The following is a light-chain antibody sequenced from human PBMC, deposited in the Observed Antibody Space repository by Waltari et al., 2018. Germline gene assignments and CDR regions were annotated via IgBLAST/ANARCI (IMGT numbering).Light chain of an antibody. CDR1: QSLLESDGKTY. V-gene: IGKV2-29*02. CDR2: DVS. CDR3: MQGIHLPLT. J-gene: IGKJ4*01. Sequence: ETVMTQTPVSLSVTPGQPASMSCKSSQSLLESDGKTYLHWYLQKPGQSPQLLIYDVSSRFSGVPDRFSGSGSGTDFTLRISRVEAEDVGVYYCMQGIHLPLTFGGGTKVVMK.